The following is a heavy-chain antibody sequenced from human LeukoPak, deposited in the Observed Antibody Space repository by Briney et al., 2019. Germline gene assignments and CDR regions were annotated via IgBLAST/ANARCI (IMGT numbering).Heavy chain of an antibody. J-gene: IGHJ4*02. Sequence: SETLSLTCTVSGGSISSYYWSWIRQPPGKGLEWIGEISHSGSTNYNPSLKSRVTISVDTSKNQFSLKLSSVTAADTAVYYCAAEDGCSVKLTNWGRETLVTVSS. CDR3: AAEDGCSVKLTN. CDR1: GGSISSYY. D-gene: IGHD5-24*01. CDR2: ISHSGST. V-gene: IGHV4-34*01.